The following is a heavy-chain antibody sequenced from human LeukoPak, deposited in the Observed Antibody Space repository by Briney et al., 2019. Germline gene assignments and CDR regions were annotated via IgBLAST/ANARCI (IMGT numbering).Heavy chain of an antibody. CDR3: ARASGMATIPDY. CDR2: IIPIFGTA. Sequence: ASVKVSCKASGGTFSSYAISWVRQAPGQGLEWMGGIIPIFGTANYAQKFQGRVTITADKSTSTAYMELSSPRSEDTAVYYCARASGMATIPDYWGQGTLVTVSS. D-gene: IGHD5-24*01. J-gene: IGHJ4*02. V-gene: IGHV1-69*06. CDR1: GGTFSSYA.